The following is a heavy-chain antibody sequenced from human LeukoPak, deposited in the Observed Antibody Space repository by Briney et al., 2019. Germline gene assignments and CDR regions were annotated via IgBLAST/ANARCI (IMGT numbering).Heavy chain of an antibody. Sequence: GGSLRLSCAASGLTFRSYAMTWVRQAPGKGLEWVSGISGSGGITYYGDSVKGRFTISRDNSRNMLYLQMNSLRAEDTAVYYCAKVSMAAIHDAFDIWGQGTMVTVSS. J-gene: IGHJ3*02. CDR3: AKVSMAAIHDAFDI. V-gene: IGHV3-23*01. CDR2: ISGSGGIT. D-gene: IGHD2-21*02. CDR1: GLTFRSYA.